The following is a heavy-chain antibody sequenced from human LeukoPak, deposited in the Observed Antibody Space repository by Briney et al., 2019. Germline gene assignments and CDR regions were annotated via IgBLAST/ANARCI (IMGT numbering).Heavy chain of an antibody. Sequence: PSETLSLTCTVSGGSISSGDYYWRWIRQPPGKGLEWIGYIYYSGCTYYNPSLKSRVTISVDTSKNQFSLKLSSVTAADTAVYYCARDLHTPGDYGDYGSPPNWFDPWGQGTLVTVSS. J-gene: IGHJ5*02. CDR3: ARDLHTPGDYGDYGSPPNWFDP. CDR1: GGSISSGDYY. CDR2: IYYSGCT. D-gene: IGHD4-17*01. V-gene: IGHV4-30-4*08.